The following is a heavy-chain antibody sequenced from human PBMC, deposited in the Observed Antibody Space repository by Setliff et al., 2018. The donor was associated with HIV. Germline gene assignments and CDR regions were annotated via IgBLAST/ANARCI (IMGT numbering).Heavy chain of an antibody. Sequence: SETLSLTCALSGYSISNGYYWGWIRQPSGKGLEWIGSIYHSGSTFYNPSLRSRVTISVDTSQDQFSLRLSSVTAAETAVYYCARDKVTDDAFDIWGQGTMVTVSS. CDR2: IYHSGST. CDR1: GYSISNGYY. V-gene: IGHV4-38-2*02. D-gene: IGHD4-4*01. CDR3: ARDKVTDDAFDI. J-gene: IGHJ3*02.